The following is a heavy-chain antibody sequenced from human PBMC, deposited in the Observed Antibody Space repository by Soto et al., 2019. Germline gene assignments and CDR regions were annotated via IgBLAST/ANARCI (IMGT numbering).Heavy chain of an antibody. CDR1: GGSISSYY. J-gene: IGHJ5*02. CDR3: ARLGGGNWFDP. V-gene: IGHV4-59*08. Sequence: QVQLQESGPGLVKPSETLSLTCTVSGGSISSYYWSWIRQPPGKGLEWIGYIYYSGSTKYNPPLKSRITISVDTSKNQVSLKLSSVTAADTAVYYCARLGGGNWFDPWGQGTLVTVSS. CDR2: IYYSGST. D-gene: IGHD3-16*01.